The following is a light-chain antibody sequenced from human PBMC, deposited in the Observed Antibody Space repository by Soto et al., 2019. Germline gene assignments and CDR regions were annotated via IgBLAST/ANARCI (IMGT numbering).Light chain of an antibody. CDR2: WAS. Sequence: DIVMTQSPDSLSVSLGERATINCKSSQSVLFSSNNKNYLAWYQQKPGQPPKLLIYWASTRESGVPDRFSGSGSGTDFSLTISSVQAEDGAVYYCQQYYSIPQTFGQGTKVEI. CDR1: QSVLFSSNNKNY. CDR3: QQYYSIPQT. V-gene: IGKV4-1*01. J-gene: IGKJ1*01.